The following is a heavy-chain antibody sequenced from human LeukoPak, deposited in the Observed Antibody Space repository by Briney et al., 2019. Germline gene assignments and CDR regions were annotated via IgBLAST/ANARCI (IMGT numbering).Heavy chain of an antibody. CDR3: ARDGDYGDYVGNWFDP. J-gene: IGHJ5*02. Sequence: GASVKVSCTASGGTFTSYAISWVRRAPGQRLGWMGGIIPIFGTANYAQKFQGRVTITADKSTSTAYIELSSLRSEDTAVYYCARDGDYGDYVGNWFDPWGQGTLVTVSS. V-gene: IGHV1-69*06. CDR1: GGTFTSYA. D-gene: IGHD4-17*01. CDR2: IIPIFGTA.